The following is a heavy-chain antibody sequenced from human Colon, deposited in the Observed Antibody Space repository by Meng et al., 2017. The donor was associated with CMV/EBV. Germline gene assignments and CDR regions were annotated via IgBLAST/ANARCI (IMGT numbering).Heavy chain of an antibody. CDR3: AAQVGPTERYFDI. V-gene: IGHV3-11*01. CDR2: ITPDSTTK. D-gene: IGHD1-26*01. Sequence: GESLKISCAASGFRFSDHFMHWIRHTPERGLEWLSYITPDSTTKYHADSVKGRFTVSRDNAKNLMYRQMKSLRAEDTAVHYCAAQVGPTERYFDIWGRGTLVTVSS. CDR1: GFRFSDHF. J-gene: IGHJ2*01.